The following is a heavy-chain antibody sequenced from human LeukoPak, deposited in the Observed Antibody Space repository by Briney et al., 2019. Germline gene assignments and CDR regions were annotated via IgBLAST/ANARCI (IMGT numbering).Heavy chain of an antibody. D-gene: IGHD5-24*01. CDR1: GFTFSSYS. CDR2: ISSSSSYI. CDR3: ASAQGRDGYNYDY. V-gene: IGHV3-21*01. J-gene: IGHJ4*02. Sequence: GGSLRLSCAASGFTFSSYSMNWVRQAPGKGLEWVSSISSSSSYIYYADSVKGRFTISRDNAKNSLYLQMNSLRAEDTAVYYCASAQGRDGYNYDYWGQGTLVTVSS.